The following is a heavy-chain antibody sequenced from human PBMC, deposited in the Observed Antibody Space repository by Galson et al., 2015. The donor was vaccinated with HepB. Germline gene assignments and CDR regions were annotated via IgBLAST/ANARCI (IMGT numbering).Heavy chain of an antibody. V-gene: IGHV1-18*04. CDR3: AREEAADSSGYYHYYYYYGMDV. J-gene: IGHJ6*02. CDR1: GYTFTSYG. D-gene: IGHD3-22*01. Sequence: SVMVSCKASGYTFTSYGISWVRQAPGQGLEWMGWISAYNGNTNYAQKLQGRVTMTTDTSTSTAYMELRSLRSDDTAVYYCAREEAADSSGYYHYYYYYGMDVWGQGTTVTVSS. CDR2: ISAYNGNT.